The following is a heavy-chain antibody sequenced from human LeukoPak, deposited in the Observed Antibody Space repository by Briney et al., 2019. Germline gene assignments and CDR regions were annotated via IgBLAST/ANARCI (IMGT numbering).Heavy chain of an antibody. CDR1: GFTFSSYG. Sequence: PGGSLRLSCAASGFTFSSYGMHWVRQAPGKGLEWVALISYDGSYKYYADSVKGRFTISRDNSKNTLYLQMNSLRAEDTAMYYCARRAGDYSHPYDYWGQGTLVTVSS. CDR3: ARRAGDYSHPYDY. D-gene: IGHD3-22*01. J-gene: IGHJ4*02. V-gene: IGHV3-30*03. CDR2: ISYDGSYK.